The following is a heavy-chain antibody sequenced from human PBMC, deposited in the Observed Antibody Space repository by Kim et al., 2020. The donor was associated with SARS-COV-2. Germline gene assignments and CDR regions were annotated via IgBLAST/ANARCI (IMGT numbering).Heavy chain of an antibody. V-gene: IGHV3-30-3*01. Sequence: GGSLRLSCAASGFTFSSYAMHWVRQAPGKGLEWVAVISYDGSNKYYADSVKGRFTISRDNSKNTLYLQMNSLRAEDTAVYYCARRGLELLFDYWGQGTLVTVSS. CDR1: GFTFSSYA. CDR3: ARRGLELLFDY. CDR2: ISYDGSNK. D-gene: IGHD1-7*01. J-gene: IGHJ4*02.